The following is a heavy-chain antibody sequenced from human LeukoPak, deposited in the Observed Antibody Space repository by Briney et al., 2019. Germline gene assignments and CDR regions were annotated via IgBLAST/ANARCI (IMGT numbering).Heavy chain of an antibody. V-gene: IGHV3-30-3*01. Sequence: GGALRLSCAASGFTFSSYAMHWVRQAPGTGLQWVAVISYDGSQKYYADSVKGRFTISRDNSKNTLYLQMNSLRAEDTAVYYCASLLIPDIDYWGQGTLLTVSS. D-gene: IGHD3-16*01. J-gene: IGHJ4*02. CDR1: GFTFSSYA. CDR3: ASLLIPDIDY. CDR2: ISYDGSQK.